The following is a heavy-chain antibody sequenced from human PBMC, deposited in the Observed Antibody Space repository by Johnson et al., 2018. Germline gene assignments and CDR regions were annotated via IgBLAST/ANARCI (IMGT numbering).Heavy chain of an antibody. CDR3: ARGWGGYSYGVGDY. J-gene: IGHJ4*02. CDR2: INTDWSRT. Sequence: VQLQESGGGLVQPGGSLRLSCAASGFTFSSYWMHWVRQTPGTGLVWVSLINTDWSRTNYADSVKCRFTLARDNAKNTLYLQMNSLRAEDTAVYYCARGWGGYSYGVGDYWGQGTLVTVSS. V-gene: IGHV3-74*01. CDR1: GFTFSSYW. D-gene: IGHD5-18*01.